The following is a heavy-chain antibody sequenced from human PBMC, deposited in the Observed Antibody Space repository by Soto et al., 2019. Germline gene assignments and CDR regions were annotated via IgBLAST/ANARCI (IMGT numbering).Heavy chain of an antibody. D-gene: IGHD6-13*01. CDR2: IYDSGST. Sequence: QVQLQESGPGLVKPSETLSLTCTVSGGSISSSYWSWIRQPPGKGLEWIGYIYDSGSTYYNSSLKSRVTMSVDTSKNQFSLKLNSVTAADTAVYYCARQLSYLGQGTPVTVSS. J-gene: IGHJ4*02. CDR1: GGSISSSY. CDR3: ARQLSY. V-gene: IGHV4-59*08.